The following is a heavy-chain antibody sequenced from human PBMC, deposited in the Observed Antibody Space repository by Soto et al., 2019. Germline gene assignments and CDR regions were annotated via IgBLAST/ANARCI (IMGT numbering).Heavy chain of an antibody. CDR3: ARDSSSSYFYY. V-gene: IGHV1-69*13. D-gene: IGHD6-6*01. J-gene: IGHJ4*02. CDR2: IIPIFYTA. CDR1: GGTFSSYA. Sequence: SVNVSYTVSGGTFSSYAMSCARQGPEQGLDLIGGIIPIFYTANDAQKFQSRIKNAEDESSSTAYMVLSSLRAEDTAVYYCARDSSSSYFYYWGRGTLVTVSS.